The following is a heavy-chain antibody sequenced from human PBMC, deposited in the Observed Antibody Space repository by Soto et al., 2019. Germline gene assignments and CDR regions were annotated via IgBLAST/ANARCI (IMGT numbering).Heavy chain of an antibody. J-gene: IGHJ4*02. V-gene: IGHV1-8*01. D-gene: IGHD3-16*01. CDR2: MNPDSGYT. CDR3: AREGSGIMGLDY. Sequence: QVQLVQSGAEVKKPGASVKVSCKASGYTFTSYDINWVRQATGQGLEWMGWMNPDSGYTGYSQKFQGRPAMFRTXSITTAYMELSSLRSEDTAVYYCAREGSGIMGLDYWGQGTLVTVSS. CDR1: GYTFTSYD.